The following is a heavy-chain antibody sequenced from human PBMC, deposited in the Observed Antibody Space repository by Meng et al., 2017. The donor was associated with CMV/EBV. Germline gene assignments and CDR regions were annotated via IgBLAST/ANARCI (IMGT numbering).Heavy chain of an antibody. D-gene: IGHD3-16*01. J-gene: IGHJ5*02. CDR1: GYTFTLNG. V-gene: IGHV1-18*01. CDR3: ARVGGGNWFDP. Sequence: VQRVQPGTGVKKLVASIEFSCQASGYTFTLNGISWVRPAPGKGLEWMGCISAYNGNKNYAQKLQGKITMTTDKSTSTAYMELRILRSDDTAVYYCARVGGGNWFDPWGQGTLVTVSS. CDR2: ISAYNGNK.